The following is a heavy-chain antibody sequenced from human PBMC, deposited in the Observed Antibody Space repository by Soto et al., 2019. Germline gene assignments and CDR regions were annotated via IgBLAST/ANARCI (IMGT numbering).Heavy chain of an antibody. CDR1: GFTFSSYA. Sequence: GGSLRLSCAASGFTFSSYAMSWVRQAPGKGLEWVSAIRGSGGSNYYEDSVKGRFTISRDNSKNTLYLQMNSMRDEDTAVYYCAKAGIASQRSAFDIWGQGTMVTVSS. V-gene: IGHV3-23*01. CDR3: AKAGIASQRSAFDI. J-gene: IGHJ3*02. CDR2: IRGSGGSN. D-gene: IGHD6-13*01.